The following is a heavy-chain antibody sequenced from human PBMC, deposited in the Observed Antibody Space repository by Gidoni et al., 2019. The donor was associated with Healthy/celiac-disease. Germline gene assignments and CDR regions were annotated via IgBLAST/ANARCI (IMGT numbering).Heavy chain of an antibody. V-gene: IGHV3-30-3*01. Sequence: QVQLVESGGGVVQPGRSLRLPCAASGLTFSSYAMHWVRQAPGKGLEWVAVISYDGSNKYYADSVKGRFTISRDNSKNTLDLQMNSLRAEDTAVYYCARAGDYGGYYGMDVWGQGTTVTVSS. CDR3: ARAGDYGGYYGMDV. J-gene: IGHJ6*02. D-gene: IGHD3-10*01. CDR2: ISYDGSNK. CDR1: GLTFSSYA.